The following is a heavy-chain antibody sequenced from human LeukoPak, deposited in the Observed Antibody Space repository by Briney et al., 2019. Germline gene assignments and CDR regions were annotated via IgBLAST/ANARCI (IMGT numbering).Heavy chain of an antibody. J-gene: IGHJ4*02. Sequence: PGGSLRLSCAASGFTFSSYAMTWVRQAPGKGLEWVSSISSSSSYIYYADSVKGRFTISRDNAKNSLYLQMNSLRAEDTAVYYCARGPISGYSSSWYGSGPDYWGQGTLVTVSS. CDR1: GFTFSSYA. CDR3: ARGPISGYSSSWYGSGPDY. V-gene: IGHV3-21*01. CDR2: ISSSSSYI. D-gene: IGHD6-13*01.